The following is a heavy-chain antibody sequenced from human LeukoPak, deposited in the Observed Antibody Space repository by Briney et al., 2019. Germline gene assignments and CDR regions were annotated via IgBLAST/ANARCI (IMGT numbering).Heavy chain of an antibody. D-gene: IGHD3-22*01. Sequence: SQTLSLTCTVSGGSISSGGYYWSWVRQHPGKGLEWIGYIYYSGSTYYNPSLKSRVTISVDTSKNQFSLKLSSVTAADTAVYYCASSGYWSHIAFDIWGQGTMVTVSS. V-gene: IGHV4-31*03. J-gene: IGHJ3*02. CDR3: ASSGYWSHIAFDI. CDR2: IYYSGST. CDR1: GGSISSGGYY.